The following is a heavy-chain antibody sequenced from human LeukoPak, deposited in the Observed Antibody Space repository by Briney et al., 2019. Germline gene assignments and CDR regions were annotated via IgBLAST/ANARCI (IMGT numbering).Heavy chain of an antibody. CDR1: GFTFSIYS. V-gene: IGHV3-48*01. CDR2: ISSTSSAI. Sequence: GGCLRLSCAASGFTFSIYSMNWVRQAPGKGLEWVSSISSTSSAIYYADSVKGRFTISRDNAKNSLYLQMNSLRAEDTAVYYCARVVGYRSYDFHGPMGVWGKVSLVTVSS. CDR3: ARVVGYRSYDFHGPMGV. D-gene: IGHD5-12*01. J-gene: IGHJ6*03.